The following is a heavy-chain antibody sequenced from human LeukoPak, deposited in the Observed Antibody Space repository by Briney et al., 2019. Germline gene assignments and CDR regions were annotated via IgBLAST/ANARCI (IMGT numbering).Heavy chain of an antibody. CDR3: ARGWDYGDYLDYFDY. J-gene: IGHJ4*02. Sequence: SETLSLTCAVYGGSFSGYYWSWICQPPGKGLEWIGEINHSGSTNYNPSLKSRVTISVDTSKNQFSLKLSSVTAADTAVYYCARGWDYGDYLDYFDYWGQGTLVTVSS. V-gene: IGHV4-34*01. CDR2: INHSGST. CDR1: GGSFSGYY. D-gene: IGHD4-17*01.